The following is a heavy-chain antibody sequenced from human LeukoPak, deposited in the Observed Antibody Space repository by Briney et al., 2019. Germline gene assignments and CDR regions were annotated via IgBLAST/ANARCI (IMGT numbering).Heavy chain of an antibody. CDR3: ARDGDYGTGSYYRGCIDS. J-gene: IGHJ4*02. Sequence: VASVKDSCKTSGYTFTAFYIHWVRQAPGQGLEWMGWIHPSHGDTNYAQKLQGRVTMTRDTSISTAYLDLSRLRSSDTAVHYWARDGDYGTGSYYRGCIDSWGQGTPVTVSP. CDR1: GYTFTAFY. CDR2: IHPSHGDT. D-gene: IGHD3-10*01. V-gene: IGHV1-2*02.